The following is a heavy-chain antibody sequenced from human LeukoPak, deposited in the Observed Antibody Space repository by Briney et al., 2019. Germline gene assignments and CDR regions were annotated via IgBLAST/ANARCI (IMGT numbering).Heavy chain of an antibody. J-gene: IGHJ6*03. CDR1: GGSFSGYY. CDR3: AVTYYDFWSGYSHYYYYMDV. CDR2: INHSGST. Sequence: SETLSLTCAVYGGSFSGYYWSWIRQPPGKGLEWIGEINHSGSTNYNPSLKSRVTISVDTSKNQFSLELSSVTAADTAVYYCAVTYYDFWSGYSHYYYYMDVWGKGTTVTVSS. D-gene: IGHD3-3*01. V-gene: IGHV4-34*01.